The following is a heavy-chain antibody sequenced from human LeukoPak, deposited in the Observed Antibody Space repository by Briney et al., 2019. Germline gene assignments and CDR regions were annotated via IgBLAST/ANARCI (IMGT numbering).Heavy chain of an antibody. CDR1: GGSLSSYY. Sequence: SETLSLTCTVSGGSLSSYYWSWIRQPPGKGLEWIGYIYSSGSTDYNPSLKSRVTISEDTSKNQFSLKLTSVTAADTAVYYCARRSWFVDYWGRGTLVTVSS. D-gene: IGHD6-13*01. CDR2: IYSSGST. V-gene: IGHV4-59*08. CDR3: ARRSWFVDY. J-gene: IGHJ4*02.